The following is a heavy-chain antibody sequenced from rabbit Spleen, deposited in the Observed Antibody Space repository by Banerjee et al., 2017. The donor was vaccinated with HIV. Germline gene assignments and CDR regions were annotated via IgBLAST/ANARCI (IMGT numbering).Heavy chain of an antibody. CDR1: GFSFSRRHF. CDR3: TRSGYVGGDYTWDL. CDR2: VDVDSSGRT. V-gene: IGHV1S40*01. Sequence: QSLEESGGDLVKPGASLTLTCTASGFSFSRRHFMCWVRQAPGKGLEWSACVDVDSSGRTAYASWAKGRFTISKTSSSTVTLQMTSLTAADTATYLCTRSGYVGGDYTWDLWGPGTLVTVS. J-gene: IGHJ4*01. D-gene: IGHD1-1*01.